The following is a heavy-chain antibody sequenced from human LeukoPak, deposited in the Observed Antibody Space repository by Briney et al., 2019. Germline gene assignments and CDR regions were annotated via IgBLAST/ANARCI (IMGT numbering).Heavy chain of an antibody. CDR1: GFTFSRYT. CDR2: ISRSGSYI. V-gene: IGHV3-21*01. D-gene: IGHD3-22*01. J-gene: IGHJ4*02. CDR3: VRDLTRNYYASSGYYVPY. Sequence: GGSLRLSCAASGFTFSRYTMNWVRQAPGKGVECVSSISRSGSYIHYAHSEKGRVSLSRDNAKNSLYLQMNSLRAEDTAVYYCVRDLTRNYYASSGYYVPYWGQGALVTVSS.